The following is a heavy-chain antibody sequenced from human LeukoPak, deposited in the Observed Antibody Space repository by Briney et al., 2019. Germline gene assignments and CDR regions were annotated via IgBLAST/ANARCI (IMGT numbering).Heavy chain of an antibody. CDR2: ISINRGNT. J-gene: IGHJ5*02. V-gene: IGHV1-18*01. CDR3: ARDVGITDADSFDL. CDR1: GYTSTNYG. Sequence: ASVKLPCTASGYTSTNYGISWVRQAPGQGLEWVGWISINRGNTNYAQTFQGRVSMTTDTSTNTAYMQLRGLRSDDTAMYYCARDVGITDADSFDLWGQGTLVTVSS. D-gene: IGHD1-14*01.